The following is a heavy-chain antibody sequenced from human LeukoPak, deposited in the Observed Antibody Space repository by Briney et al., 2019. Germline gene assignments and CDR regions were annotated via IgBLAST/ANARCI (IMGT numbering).Heavy chain of an antibody. CDR3: ARGKGRDYGDYADY. V-gene: IGHV3-74*01. CDR2: INTDGSGT. CDR1: GFTFSIYW. Sequence: GGSLRLSCAASGFTFSIYWMHWVRQAPGKGLVWVSHINTDGSGTNYADSVKGRFTISRDNAKNTLYLQMNSLRAEDTAVYYCARGKGRDYGDYADYWGQGTLVTVSS. D-gene: IGHD4-17*01. J-gene: IGHJ4*02.